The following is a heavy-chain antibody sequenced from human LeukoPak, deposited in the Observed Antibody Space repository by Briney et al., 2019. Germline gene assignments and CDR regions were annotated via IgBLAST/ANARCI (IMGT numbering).Heavy chain of an antibody. D-gene: IGHD1-14*01. Sequence: PSETLSLTCTVSGYSISSGYYWGWIQQPPGKGLEWIGSIYHSGSTYYNPSLKSRVTISVDTSKNQFSLKLSSVTAADTAVYYCARAGFRNRPGAFDIWGQGTMVTVSS. V-gene: IGHV4-38-2*02. CDR1: GYSISSGYY. J-gene: IGHJ3*02. CDR2: IYHSGST. CDR3: ARAGFRNRPGAFDI.